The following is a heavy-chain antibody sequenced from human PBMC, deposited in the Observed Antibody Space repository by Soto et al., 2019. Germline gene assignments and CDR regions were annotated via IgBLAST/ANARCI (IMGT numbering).Heavy chain of an antibody. CDR2: ISYDGSNK. CDR1: GFTFSSYN. Sequence: QVRLVESGGGVVQPGTSLRLSCAASGFTFSSYNMHWVRQAPGKGLEWVAIISYDGSNKNYADSVKGRFTSSRDNSKNTLYLQMNSLRPEDTAVFYCAKAPAGIAVFDYWGQGTLVTVSS. CDR3: AKAPAGIAVFDY. D-gene: IGHD6-19*01. V-gene: IGHV3-30*18. J-gene: IGHJ4*02.